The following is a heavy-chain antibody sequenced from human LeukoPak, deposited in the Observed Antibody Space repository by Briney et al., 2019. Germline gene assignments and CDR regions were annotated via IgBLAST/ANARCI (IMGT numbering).Heavy chain of an antibody. D-gene: IGHD3-9*01. CDR1: GFTFSSYW. CDR3: ARGVDSAIDW. J-gene: IGHJ4*02. V-gene: IGHV3-7*01. CDR2: INGDGRDK. Sequence: PGGSLRLSCAASGFTFSSYWMNWVRQAPGKGLEWVANINGDGRDKYYVGSVRGRFTISRDNADNALYLQMDSLRGDDTAVYYCARGVDSAIDWWGQGTLVTVSS.